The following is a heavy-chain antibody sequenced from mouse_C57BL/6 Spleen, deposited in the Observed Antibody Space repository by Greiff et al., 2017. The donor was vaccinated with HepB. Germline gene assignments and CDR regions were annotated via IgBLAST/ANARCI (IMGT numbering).Heavy chain of an antibody. CDR3: ARRDWGYYAMDY. D-gene: IGHD4-1*01. Sequence: QVQLQQSGAELVKPGASVKLSCKASGYTFTSYWMHWVKQRPGQGLEWIGMIHPNSGSTNYNEKFKSKATLTVDKSSSTAYMQLSSLTSEDSAVYYCARRDWGYYAMDYWGQGTSVTVSS. CDR1: GYTFTSYW. V-gene: IGHV1-64*01. CDR2: IHPNSGST. J-gene: IGHJ4*01.